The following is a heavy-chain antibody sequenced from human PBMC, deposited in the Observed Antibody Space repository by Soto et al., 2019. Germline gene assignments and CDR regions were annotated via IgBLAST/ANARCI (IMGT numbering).Heavy chain of an antibody. CDR1: GFTFSSYW. Sequence: EVQLVESGGNLVQPGGSLRLSCAASGFTFSSYWMSWVRQAPGKGLEWVANIKQDGSEEYYLDSVEGRFAISRDNAKNSLYLQMNSLRAEDTAVYYCARLYADFWSGFPWGQGTLVTASS. CDR3: ARLYADFWSGFP. J-gene: IGHJ5*02. V-gene: IGHV3-7*01. D-gene: IGHD3-3*01. CDR2: IKQDGSEE.